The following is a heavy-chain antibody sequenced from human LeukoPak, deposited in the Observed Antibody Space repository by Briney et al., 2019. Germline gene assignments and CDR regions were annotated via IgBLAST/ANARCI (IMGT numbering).Heavy chain of an antibody. CDR1: GFIFSKYD. CDR3: ARENLEYGDYAIDY. Sequence: GGPLRLSCAASGFIFSKYDMHWVRLLTGKGLEWVSGIDRDGVTYYSGSVKGRFTMSRENGKNSVYLQLNSLRAGDTAIYYCARENLEYGDYAIDYWGQGVLVTVSS. V-gene: IGHV3-13*01. D-gene: IGHD4-17*01. CDR2: IDRDGVT. J-gene: IGHJ4*02.